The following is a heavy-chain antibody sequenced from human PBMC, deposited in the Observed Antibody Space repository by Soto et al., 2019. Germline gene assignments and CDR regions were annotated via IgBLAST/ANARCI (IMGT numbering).Heavy chain of an antibody. V-gene: IGHV4-4*07. CDR2: TQGSGSA. CDR1: NGSLSNCY. Sequence: SETLSLTCTVSNGSLSNCYWNWIRPSAGKGLEWIGRTQGSGSATTNPSLRSRVAMAVGTTKNQFSLKGNSVTAAATPGSYCARSSRKQRWCDPWGQRTRGSVSS. J-gene: IGHJ5*02. CDR3: ARSSRKQRWCDP. D-gene: IGHD6-19*01.